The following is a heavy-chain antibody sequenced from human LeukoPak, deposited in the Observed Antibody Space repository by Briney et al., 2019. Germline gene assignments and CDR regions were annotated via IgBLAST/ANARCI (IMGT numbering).Heavy chain of an antibody. CDR3: VKSAGKDGYRDLFDL. V-gene: IGHV3-23*01. CDR2: ISNGGGST. D-gene: IGHD5-24*01. Sequence: GGSLRLSCIASGFTFSNCAHNWVRQAPGKGLEWVSTISNGGGSTSYADSVRGRFTISRDNFKNTLFLQMNSLRAEDTAVYFCVKSAGKDGYRDLFDLWGQGTVVTVSS. J-gene: IGHJ3*01. CDR1: GFTFSNCA.